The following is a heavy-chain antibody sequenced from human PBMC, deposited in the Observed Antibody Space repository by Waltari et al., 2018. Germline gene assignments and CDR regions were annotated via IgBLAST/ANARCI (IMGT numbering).Heavy chain of an antibody. V-gene: IGHV3-21*01. Sequence: EVQLVESGGGLVKPGGSLRLSCAASGFTFSSYSMNWVRQAPGKGLDWVSSISSSSSYIYYADSVKGRFTISRDNAKNSLYLQMNSLRAEDTAVYYCARDLTLISYDYWGQGTLVTVSS. CDR3: ARDLTLISYDY. D-gene: IGHD7-27*01. CDR1: GFTFSSYS. CDR2: ISSSSSYI. J-gene: IGHJ4*02.